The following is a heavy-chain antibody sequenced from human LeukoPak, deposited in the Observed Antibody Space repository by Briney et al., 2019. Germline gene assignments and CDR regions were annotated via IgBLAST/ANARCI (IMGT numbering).Heavy chain of an antibody. CDR2: ISTYRGNT. V-gene: IGHV1-18*01. J-gene: IGHJ5*02. D-gene: IGHD2-2*01. CDR1: GYTFSNFG. CDR3: ARAGGWNLLDHTRCFDL. Sequence: GASVKVSFKASGYTFSNFGISWLRQAPGQGLEWMGWISTYRGNTDYAQNVQARLAMTTDASTSTAYMELRSLRSDDTAVYYCARAGGWNLLDHTRCFDLWGQGTLVTVSS.